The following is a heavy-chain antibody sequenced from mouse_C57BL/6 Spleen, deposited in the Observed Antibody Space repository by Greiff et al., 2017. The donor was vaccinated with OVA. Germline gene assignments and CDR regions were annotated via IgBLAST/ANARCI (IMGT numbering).Heavy chain of an antibody. V-gene: IGHV3-6*01. CDR3: ARTLDSSEFAY. CDR2: ISYDGSN. D-gene: IGHD3-2*02. J-gene: IGHJ3*01. Sequence: ESGPGLVKPSQSLSLTCSVTGYSITSGYYWNWIRQFPGNKLEWMGYISYDGSNNYNPSLKNRISITRDTSKNQFFLKLNSVTTEDTATYYCARTLDSSEFAYWGQGTLVTVSA. CDR1: GYSITSGYY.